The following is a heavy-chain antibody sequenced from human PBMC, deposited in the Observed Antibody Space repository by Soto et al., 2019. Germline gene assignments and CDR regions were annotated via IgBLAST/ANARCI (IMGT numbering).Heavy chain of an antibody. V-gene: IGHV3-21*01. Sequence: GWSLRLSCAASGFTFSSYSMNWVRQAPGKGLEWVSSISSSSSYIYYADSVKGRFTISRDNAKNSLYLQMNSLRAEETAVYYCARDGGTDYYYYGMDVWGQGTTVTVSS. CDR2: ISSSSSYI. D-gene: IGHD3-16*01. CDR3: ARDGGTDYYYYGMDV. CDR1: GFTFSSYS. J-gene: IGHJ6*02.